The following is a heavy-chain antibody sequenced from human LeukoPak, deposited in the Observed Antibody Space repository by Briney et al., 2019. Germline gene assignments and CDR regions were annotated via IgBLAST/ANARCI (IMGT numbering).Heavy chain of an antibody. CDR3: AKDATGYYYYPYFYS. D-gene: IGHD3-22*01. CDR2: ISGNGDSV. J-gene: IGHJ4*02. V-gene: IGHV3-9*01. CDR1: GFTFETYA. Sequence: PGGSLRLSCAASGFTFETYAMHWVRHTPGKGLEWVSGISGNGDSVAYADSVKGGLTISRDNAKNSLFLQMNSLRPEDTAFYYCAKDATGYYYYPYFYSWGQGTLVTVSS.